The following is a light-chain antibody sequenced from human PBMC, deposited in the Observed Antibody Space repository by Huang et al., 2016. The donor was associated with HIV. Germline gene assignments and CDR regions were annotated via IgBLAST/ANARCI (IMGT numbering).Light chain of an antibody. V-gene: IGKV1-39*01. J-gene: IGKJ2*01. Sequence: DIQMTQSPSSLSASVGDRVTITCRASQSPSIYVNCYQQKAGKAPKLLIYAASSLESGVPSRFSGSGSGTDFTLTISSLQPEDFATYYCHQSYSSPQTFGQGTKLEV. CDR1: QSPSIY. CDR3: HQSYSSPQT. CDR2: AAS.